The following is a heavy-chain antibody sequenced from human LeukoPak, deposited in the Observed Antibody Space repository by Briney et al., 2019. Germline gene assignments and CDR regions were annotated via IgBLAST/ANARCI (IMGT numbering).Heavy chain of an antibody. CDR2: IRYDGSNK. CDR1: GLTFSSYG. Sequence: GGSLRLSCAASGLTFSSYGMHWVRQAPGKGLEWVAFIRYDGSNKYYADSVKGRFTISRDNSKNTLYLQMNSLRAEDTAVYYCAKDSMVYRSSTSCYPDYWGQGTLVTVSS. V-gene: IGHV3-30*02. D-gene: IGHD2-2*01. J-gene: IGHJ4*02. CDR3: AKDSMVYRSSTSCYPDY.